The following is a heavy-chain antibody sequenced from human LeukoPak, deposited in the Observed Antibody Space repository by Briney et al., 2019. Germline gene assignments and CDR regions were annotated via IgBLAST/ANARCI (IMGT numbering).Heavy chain of an antibody. CDR3: ARLCGGSYCPYYYGMDV. V-gene: IGHV4-59*08. J-gene: IGHJ6*02. D-gene: IGHD1-26*01. CDR2: IYYSGST. CDR1: CVSISFYY. Sequence: PSEPLFFTWTVSCVSISFYYWCWIRPPPGEGLGYVGNIYYSGSTNYNPSFQSRVTISADTSKNQYSLKLSSVPAADTAVYCWARLCGGSYCPYYYGMDVWGQGTTVTVSS.